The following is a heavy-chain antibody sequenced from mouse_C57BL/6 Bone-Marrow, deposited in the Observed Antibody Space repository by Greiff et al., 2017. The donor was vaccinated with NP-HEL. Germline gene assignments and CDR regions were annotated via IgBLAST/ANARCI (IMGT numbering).Heavy chain of an antibody. D-gene: IGHD2-3*01. CDR3: ARDQAIYYGYYVGYFDY. CDR2: ISDGGSYT. J-gene: IGHJ2*01. V-gene: IGHV5-4*01. CDR1: GFTFSSYA. Sequence: EVKVVESGGGLVKPGGSLKLSCAASGFTFSSYAMSWVRQTPEKRLEWVATISDGGSYTYYPDNVKGRFTISRDNAKNNLYLQMSHLKSEDTSMYYCARDQAIYYGYYVGYFDYWGQGTTLTVSS.